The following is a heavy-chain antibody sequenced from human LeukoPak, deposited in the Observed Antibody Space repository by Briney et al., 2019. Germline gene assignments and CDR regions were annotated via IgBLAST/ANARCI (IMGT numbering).Heavy chain of an antibody. V-gene: IGHV5-51*01. CDR2: IYPDDSDT. J-gene: IGHJ4*02. Sequence: GESLKISCKGSGYSFTDYWIAWVRQMPGKGLELMGIIYPDDSDTRYSPSFQGQVTISADESINTAYLQWSGLKASDTAIYYCARRGLGDYYFDYWGQGTLVTVSS. D-gene: IGHD2-15*01. CDR3: ARRGLGDYYFDY. CDR1: GYSFTDYW.